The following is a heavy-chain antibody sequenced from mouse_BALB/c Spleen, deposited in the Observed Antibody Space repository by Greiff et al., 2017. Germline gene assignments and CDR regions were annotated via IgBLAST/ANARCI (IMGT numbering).Heavy chain of an antibody. CDR2: ILPGSGST. D-gene: IGHD1-3*01. CDR1: GYTFSSYW. V-gene: IGHV1-9*01. J-gene: IGHJ3*01. CDR3: AREEGSGGFAY. Sequence: QVQLKESGAELMKPGASVKISCKATGYTFSSYWIEWVKQRPGHGLEWIGEILPGSGSTNYNEKFKGKATFTADTSSNTAYMQLSSLTSEDSAVYYCAREEGSGGFAYWGQGTLVTVSA.